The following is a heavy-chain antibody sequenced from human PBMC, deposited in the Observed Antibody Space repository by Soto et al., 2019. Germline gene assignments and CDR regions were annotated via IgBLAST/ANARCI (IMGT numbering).Heavy chain of an antibody. V-gene: IGHV4-59*01. D-gene: IGHD6-13*01. CDR2: IYYSGST. CDR3: ARSLIAAAGYYYYGMDV. Sequence: SETLSLTCTVSGGSISSYYWSWIRQPPGKGLEWIGYIYYSGSTNYNPSLKSRVTISVDTSKNQFSLKLSSVTAADTAVYYCARSLIAAAGYYYYGMDVWGQGTTVTVSS. CDR1: GGSISSYY. J-gene: IGHJ6*02.